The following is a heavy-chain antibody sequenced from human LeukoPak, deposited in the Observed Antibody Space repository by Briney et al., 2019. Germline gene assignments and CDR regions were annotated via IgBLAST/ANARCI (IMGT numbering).Heavy chain of an antibody. CDR1: GGSFSGYY. CDR2: INHRGST. CDR3: ARRPPRGLVGY. V-gene: IGHV4-34*01. Sequence: PSEALSLSCAVYGGSFSGYYWSWIRQPPGKGLEWIGEINHRGSTNYNPSLKSRVTISVDTSKNQFSLKLSSVTAADTAVYYCARRPPRGLVGYWGQGTLVTVSS. J-gene: IGHJ4*02. D-gene: IGHD3-10*01.